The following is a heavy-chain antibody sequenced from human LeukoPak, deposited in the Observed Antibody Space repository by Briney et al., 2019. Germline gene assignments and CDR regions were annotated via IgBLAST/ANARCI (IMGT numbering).Heavy chain of an antibody. V-gene: IGHV1-69*13. CDR3: ARLIQEATKYSSSWYYFDY. D-gene: IGHD6-13*01. CDR1: GGTFSSYA. CDR2: IIPIFGTA. Sequence: GASVKVSCKASGGTFSSYAISWVRQAPGQGLEWMGGIIPIFGTANYAQKFQGRVTITADESTSTAYMELSSLRSEDTAVYYCARLIQEATKYSSSWYYFDYWGQGTLVTVSS. J-gene: IGHJ4*02.